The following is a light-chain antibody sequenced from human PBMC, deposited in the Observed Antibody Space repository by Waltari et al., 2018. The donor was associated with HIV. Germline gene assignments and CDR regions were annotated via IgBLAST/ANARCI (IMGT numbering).Light chain of an antibody. J-gene: IGLJ2*01. Sequence: QPVLTQSSSASASLESSVKLTCTLSSGHRSYIIAWHQQQPGKAPRYLMKVEGSGSFNKGSGVPDRFSGSSSGADRYLTISNLQSEDEADYYCETWDSDIRVFGGGTKLTVL. V-gene: IGLV4-60*03. CDR2: VEGSGSF. CDR1: SGHRSYI. CDR3: ETWDSDIRV.